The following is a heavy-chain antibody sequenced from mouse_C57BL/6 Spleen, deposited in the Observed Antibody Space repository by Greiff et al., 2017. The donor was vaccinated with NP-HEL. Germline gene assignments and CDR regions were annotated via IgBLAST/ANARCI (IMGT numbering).Heavy chain of an antibody. D-gene: IGHD2-3*01. Sequence: DVKLVESGPGLAKPSQTLSLTCSVTGYSITSDYWNWIRKFPGNKLEYMGYISYSGSTYYNPSLKSRISITRDTSKNQYYLQLNSVTTEDTATYYCARWTYDGYYEDYAMDYWGQGTSVTVSS. CDR1: GYSITSDY. CDR3: ARWTYDGYYEDYAMDY. J-gene: IGHJ4*01. V-gene: IGHV3-8*01. CDR2: ISYSGST.